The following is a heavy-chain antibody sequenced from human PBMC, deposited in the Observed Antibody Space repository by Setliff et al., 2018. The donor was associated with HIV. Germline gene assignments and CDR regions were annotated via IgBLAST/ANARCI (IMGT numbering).Heavy chain of an antibody. Sequence: SETMSLTCSVSGSSISSNSYWWAWIRQPPGKGLEYIGTIYHRGGTFNNPSLKSRVVMSVDTSKNQFSLKLTSVTAADTATYYCARDTGVNVAPDGRGYHTFDVWGRGTMVTVSS. D-gene: IGHD2-8*02. V-gene: IGHV4-38-2*02. CDR2: IYHRGGT. CDR1: GSSISSNSY. CDR3: ARDTGVNVAPDGRGYHTFDV. J-gene: IGHJ3*01.